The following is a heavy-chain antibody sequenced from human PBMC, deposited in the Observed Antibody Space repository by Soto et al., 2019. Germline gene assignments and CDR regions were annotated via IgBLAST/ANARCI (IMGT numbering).Heavy chain of an antibody. V-gene: IGHV3-23*01. CDR2: ISGSGGST. CDR1: GFTFSSYG. D-gene: IGHD3-22*01. J-gene: IGHJ3*02. Sequence: GSLRLYCAASGFTFSSYGMSWVRQAPGKGLEWVLAISGSGGSTYYADSVKGRFTISRDNSKNTLYLKMNSLRAEDTAVYYCAKWYRAYYYDSSGYAFDIWGQGTMVTVS. CDR3: AKWYRAYYYDSSGYAFDI.